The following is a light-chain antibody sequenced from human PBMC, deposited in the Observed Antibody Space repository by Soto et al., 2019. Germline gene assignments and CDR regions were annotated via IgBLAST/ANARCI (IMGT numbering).Light chain of an antibody. CDR1: SNDIGRYNY. J-gene: IGLJ1*01. Sequence: QSVLTQPASVSGSPGQSITISCTGTSNDIGRYNYVSWYQQHPGKAPKLIIYDVSNRPSGVSNRFSGSKSGNTASLTVSGLQAEDEADYFCCSYTSSSTTTYLLGTGTTVTVL. V-gene: IGLV2-14*01. CDR2: DVS. CDR3: CSYTSSSTTTYL.